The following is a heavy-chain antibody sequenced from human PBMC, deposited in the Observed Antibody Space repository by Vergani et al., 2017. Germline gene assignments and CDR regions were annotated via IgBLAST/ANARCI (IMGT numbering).Heavy chain of an antibody. D-gene: IGHD6-19*01. J-gene: IGHJ4*02. CDR3: ASTTTYSSGWYSFDY. CDR2: INPNSGGT. Sequence: QVQLVQSGAEVKKPGASVKVSCKASGYTFTGYYMHWVRQAPGQGLEWMGWINPNSGGTNYAQKFQGRVTMTRDTSISTAYMELSRLRSDDTAVSYCASTTTYSSGWYSFDYWGQGTLVTVSS. V-gene: IGHV1-2*02. CDR1: GYTFTGYY.